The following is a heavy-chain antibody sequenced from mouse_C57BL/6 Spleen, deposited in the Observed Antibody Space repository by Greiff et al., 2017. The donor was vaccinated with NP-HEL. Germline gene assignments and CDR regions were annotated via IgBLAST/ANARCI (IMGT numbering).Heavy chain of an antibody. J-gene: IGHJ1*03. D-gene: IGHD2-4*01. CDR2: IWSGGST. CDR1: GFSLTSYG. V-gene: IGHV2-2*01. CDR3: ARVYYDF. Sequence: QVQLQQSGPGLVQPSQSLSITCTVSGFSLTSYGVHWVRQSPGKGLEWLGVIWSGGSTDYNAAFISRLSISKDNSKSQVFFKMNSLQADDTAIYYCARVYYDFWGTGTTVTVSS.